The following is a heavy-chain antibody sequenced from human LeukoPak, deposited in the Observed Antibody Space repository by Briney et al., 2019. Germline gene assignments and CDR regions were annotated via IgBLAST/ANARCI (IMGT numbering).Heavy chain of an antibody. D-gene: IGHD5-24*01. V-gene: IGHV3-23*01. CDR2: ISGSGGST. Sequence: AGGSLRLSCAASGFTFSSYAMSWVRQAPGKGLEWVSAISGSGGSTYYADSVKGRFTISRDNSKNTLYLQMNSLRAEDTAVYYCAKGSGRWLQLNVGYYFDYWGQGTLVTVSS. CDR3: AKGSGRWLQLNVGYYFDY. CDR1: GFTFSSYA. J-gene: IGHJ4*02.